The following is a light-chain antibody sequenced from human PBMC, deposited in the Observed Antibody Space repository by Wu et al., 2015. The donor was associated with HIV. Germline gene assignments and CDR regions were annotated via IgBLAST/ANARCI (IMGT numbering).Light chain of an antibody. J-gene: IGKJ2*01. Sequence: EIVMTQSPATLSVSPGARATLSCRASQRISNNLAWYQQKPGQAPRLLIYGASTRATGIPARFSGSGSGTEFTLTISGTPSEDFAVYYCQQYSHWPPITFGQGTKLEIK. CDR3: QQYSHWPPIT. CDR2: GAS. V-gene: IGKV3-15*01. CDR1: QRISNN.